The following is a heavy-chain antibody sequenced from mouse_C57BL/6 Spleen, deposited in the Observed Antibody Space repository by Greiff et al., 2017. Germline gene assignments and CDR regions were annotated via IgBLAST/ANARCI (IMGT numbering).Heavy chain of an antibody. CDR2: INPSTGGT. V-gene: IGHV1-42*01. J-gene: IGHJ2*01. Sequence: EVQLQQSGPELVKPGASVKISCKASGYSFTGYYMNWVKQSPEKSLEWIGEINPSTGGTTYNQKFKAKATLTVDKSSSTAYMQLKSLTSEDSAVYYCARRCHYYGSSYYFDYWGQGTTLTVSS. D-gene: IGHD1-1*01. CDR3: ARRCHYYGSSYYFDY. CDR1: GYSFTGYY.